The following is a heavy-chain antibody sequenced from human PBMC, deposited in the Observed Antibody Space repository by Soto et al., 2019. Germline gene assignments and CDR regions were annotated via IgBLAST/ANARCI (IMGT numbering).Heavy chain of an antibody. D-gene: IGHD3-10*01. CDR2: IYPGDSDT. Sequence: GESLKISCKGSGYSFTSYWIGWVRQVPGKGLEWMGIIYPGDSDTRYSPSFQGQVTISADKSISTAYLQWSSLKASDTAMYYCARYVVRGNYGMDVWGQGTTVTVSS. CDR1: GYSFTSYW. J-gene: IGHJ6*02. V-gene: IGHV5-51*01. CDR3: ARYVVRGNYGMDV.